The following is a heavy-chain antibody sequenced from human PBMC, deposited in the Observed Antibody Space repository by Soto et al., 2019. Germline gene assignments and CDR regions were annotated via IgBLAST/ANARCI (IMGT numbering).Heavy chain of an antibody. D-gene: IGHD3-3*01. CDR1: GFSLSTSGVG. V-gene: IGHV2-5*02. CDR3: AHRRGSMTIFGVVGNWFDP. J-gene: IGHJ5*02. Sequence: SGPTLVNPTQTLTLTCTFSGFSLSTSGVGVGWIRQPPGKALEWLAFIYWDDDKRYSPSLKSRPTIIKDTSKNQVVLRMTNMDPVDTATYYCAHRRGSMTIFGVVGNWFDPWGQGTLVTVSS. CDR2: IYWDDDK.